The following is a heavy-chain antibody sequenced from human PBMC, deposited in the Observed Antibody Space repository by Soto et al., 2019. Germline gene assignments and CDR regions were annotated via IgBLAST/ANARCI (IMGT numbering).Heavy chain of an antibody. Sequence: QVQLVESGGGVVQPGRSLRLSCAASGFTFSSYAMHWVRQAPGKGLEWVALISYDGSNKYYADSVKGRFTISRDISNNTLYLQMTSLRAEDTAVYYCARRWNTAMVTVAFDIWGQGTMVTVSS. CDR1: GFTFSSYA. CDR2: ISYDGSNK. D-gene: IGHD5-18*01. V-gene: IGHV3-30*03. CDR3: ARRWNTAMVTVAFDI. J-gene: IGHJ3*02.